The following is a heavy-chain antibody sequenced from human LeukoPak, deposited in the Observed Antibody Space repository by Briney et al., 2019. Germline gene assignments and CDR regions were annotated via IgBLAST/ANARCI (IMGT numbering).Heavy chain of an antibody. CDR2: ISYDGSNK. Sequence: PGRSLRLSCAASGFTFSSYAMHWVRQAPGKGLEWVAVISYDGSNKYYADSVKGRFTISRDNSKNTLYLQMNSLRAEDTAVYYCASAYSSGGYWGQGTLVTVSS. CDR1: GFTFSSYA. J-gene: IGHJ4*02. D-gene: IGHD6-19*01. CDR3: ASAYSSGGY. V-gene: IGHV3-30-3*01.